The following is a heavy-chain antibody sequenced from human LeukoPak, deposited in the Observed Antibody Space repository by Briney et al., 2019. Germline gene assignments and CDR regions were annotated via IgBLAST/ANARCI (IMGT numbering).Heavy chain of an antibody. J-gene: IGHJ4*02. CDR1: GGSFSSSSYY. CDR3: ARSPPGYDYVWGTPFDY. Sequence: PSETLSLTCTVSGGSFSSSSYYWGWIRQPPGKGLEWIGSIYYSGSTYYNPSLKSRVTISVDTSKNQFSLKLSSVTAADTAVYYCARSPPGYDYVWGTPFDYWGQGTLVTVSS. V-gene: IGHV4-39*01. CDR2: IYYSGST. D-gene: IGHD3-16*01.